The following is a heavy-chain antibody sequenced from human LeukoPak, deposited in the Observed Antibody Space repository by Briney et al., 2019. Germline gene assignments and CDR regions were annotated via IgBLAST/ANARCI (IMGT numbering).Heavy chain of an antibody. J-gene: IGHJ4*02. CDR1: GFTFSSYA. D-gene: IGHD3-10*01. Sequence: GGSLRLSCAASGFTFSSYAMNWVRQAPGKGLEWVAVISYDGSNKYYADSVKGRFTISRDNSKNTLYLQMNSLRAEDTAVYYCARAGTGVLWFGEPYWGQGTLVTVSS. CDR2: ISYDGSNK. V-gene: IGHV3-30-3*01. CDR3: ARAGTGVLWFGEPY.